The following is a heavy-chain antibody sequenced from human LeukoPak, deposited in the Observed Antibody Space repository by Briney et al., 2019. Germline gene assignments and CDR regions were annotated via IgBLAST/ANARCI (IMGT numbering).Heavy chain of an antibody. D-gene: IGHD6-19*01. CDR2: TDSDGSFT. CDR1: GFSLSSHY. Sequence: QPGGSLRLSCAASGFSLSSHYMNWVRQAPGKGLVWVSRTDSDGSFTNYADFVKGRFNISRDNAKNTLYLQMNSLRAEDTAVYYCARHIAMAGPYYYYGMDVWGQGTTVIVSS. V-gene: IGHV3-74*01. CDR3: ARHIAMAGPYYYYGMDV. J-gene: IGHJ6*02.